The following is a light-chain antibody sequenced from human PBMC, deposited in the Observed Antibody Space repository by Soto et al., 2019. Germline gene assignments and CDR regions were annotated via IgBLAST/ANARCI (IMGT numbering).Light chain of an antibody. V-gene: IGKV3-20*01. CDR1: QSVSRSY. CDR3: QQYGNSPTT. CDR2: GAS. J-gene: IGKJ1*01. Sequence: DIVLTQSPGTLSLSTGEGATLSCRASQSVSRSYLAWYQQKPGQAPRLLIYGASSRATDIPDRFSGGGSGTDFTLTISRLEPEDFAVYYCQQYGNSPTTFGQGTKVDIK.